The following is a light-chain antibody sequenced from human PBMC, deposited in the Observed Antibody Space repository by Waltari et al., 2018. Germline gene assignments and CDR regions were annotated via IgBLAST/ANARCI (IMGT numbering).Light chain of an antibody. Sequence: QPALTQPASVSGSPGQSITISCTGTSSDVGGYKYVSWYQQHPGKAPKLMIYDVNNRPSEISNRFSGSKSGNTASLTISGLQAVDEAYYYCSSYTSSGTLVLFGGGTKLTVL. J-gene: IGLJ2*01. CDR1: SSDVGGYKY. V-gene: IGLV2-14*03. CDR2: DVN. CDR3: SSYTSSGTLVL.